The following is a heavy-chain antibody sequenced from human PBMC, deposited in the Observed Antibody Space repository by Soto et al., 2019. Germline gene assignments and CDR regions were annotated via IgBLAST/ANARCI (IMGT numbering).Heavy chain of an antibody. J-gene: IGHJ4*02. CDR3: PRDAYLGSGSYAY. CDR1: GFTFSTYG. CDR2: IWYDGSNE. Sequence: AGGSLRLSCAASGFTFSTYGMHWVRQAPGKGLEWVAVIWYDGSNEHYADSVKGRFTISRDDSKNTLYLQMNSLRAEDTAVYYCPRDAYLGSGSYAYWGQGTLVTVYS. V-gene: IGHV3-33*01. D-gene: IGHD3-10*01.